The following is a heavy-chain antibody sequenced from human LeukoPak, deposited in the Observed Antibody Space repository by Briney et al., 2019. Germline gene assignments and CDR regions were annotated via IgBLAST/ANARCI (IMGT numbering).Heavy chain of an antibody. D-gene: IGHD6-25*01. CDR1: GDSISAYY. CDR2: IHSSGTT. V-gene: IGHV4-59*01. CDR3: ARGGASSEWFDP. J-gene: IGHJ5*02. Sequence: SETLSLTCTVSGDSISAYYWSWIRQTPGKGLEWFAFIHSSGTTNYNPSLKSRVSISVDTSNNQFSLSVNSVTAADTAVYYCARGGASSEWFDPWGQGTRVTVSS.